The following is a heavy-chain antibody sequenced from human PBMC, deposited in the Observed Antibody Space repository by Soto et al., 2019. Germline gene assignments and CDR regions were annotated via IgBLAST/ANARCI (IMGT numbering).Heavy chain of an antibody. CDR2: IYNSGNT. V-gene: IGHV4-59*01. D-gene: IGHD6-6*01. J-gene: IGHJ4*02. Sequence: QVQLQESGPGLVKPSETLSLTCTVSGGSISSYYWNWIRQPPGKGLEWIGYIYNSGNTNYTPSLRSXFTISVDPSKNQFSLKLTSVTAADTAVYYSAAPPRYWGQGTLVTVSS. CDR3: AAPPRY. CDR1: GGSISSYY.